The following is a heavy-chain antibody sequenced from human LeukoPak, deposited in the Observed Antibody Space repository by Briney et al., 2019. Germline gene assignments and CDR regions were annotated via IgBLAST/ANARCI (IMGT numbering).Heavy chain of an antibody. V-gene: IGHV1-2*02. J-gene: IGHJ4*02. D-gene: IGHD1-26*01. CDR1: GYTFTGYY. CDR2: INPNSGGT. CDR3: ARAGSRGSYYVAY. Sequence: ASVKVSCKASGYTFTGYYMHWARQAPGQGLEWMGWINPNSGGTNYAQKFQGRVTMTRDTSISTAYMELSRLRSDDTAVYYCARAGSRGSYYVAYWGQGTLVTVSS.